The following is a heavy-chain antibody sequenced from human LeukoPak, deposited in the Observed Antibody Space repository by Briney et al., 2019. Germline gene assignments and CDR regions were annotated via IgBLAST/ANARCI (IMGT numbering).Heavy chain of an antibody. CDR2: IYSGGST. CDR1: GFTVSSNY. V-gene: IGHV3-66*01. J-gene: IGHJ3*02. Sequence: GGSLRLSCAASGFTVSSNYMSWVRQAPGKGLGWGSVIYSGGSTYYADYVKGRFTISRDNSKNTLYLQMNSLRAEDTAVYYCARDRVAGTYAFDIWGQGTMVTVSS. CDR3: ARDRVAGTYAFDI. D-gene: IGHD2-15*01.